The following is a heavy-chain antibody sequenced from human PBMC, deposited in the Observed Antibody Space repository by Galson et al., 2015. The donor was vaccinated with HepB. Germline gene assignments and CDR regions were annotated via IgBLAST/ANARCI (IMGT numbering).Heavy chain of an antibody. Sequence: SLRLSCAASGFSFTTYNMHWVRQGPVKGLEWLAIISGDGKTTFYADSVRGRFTISRDNSKNTLFLQMHSLRPEDTAVYYGARDFNWNYDYWGQGTLVTVSS. CDR1: GFSFTTYN. V-gene: IGHV3-30*04. D-gene: IGHD1-1*01. J-gene: IGHJ4*02. CDR3: ARDFNWNYDY. CDR2: ISGDGKTT.